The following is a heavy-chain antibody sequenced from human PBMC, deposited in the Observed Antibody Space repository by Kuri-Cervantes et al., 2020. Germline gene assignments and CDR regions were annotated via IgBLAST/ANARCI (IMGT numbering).Heavy chain of an antibody. CDR3: ARDYWGAYWGSYYSAYYYYGMDV. Sequence: ASVKVSCKASGYTFTSYDINWVRQATGQGLEWMGWMNPNSGNTGYAQKFQGRVTMTRNTSISTAYMELSSLRSEDTAVYYCARDYWGAYWGSYYSAYYYYGMDVWGQGTTVTVSS. D-gene: IGHD1-26*01. J-gene: IGHJ6*01. CDR1: GYTFTSYD. V-gene: IGHV1-8*01. CDR2: MNPNSGNT.